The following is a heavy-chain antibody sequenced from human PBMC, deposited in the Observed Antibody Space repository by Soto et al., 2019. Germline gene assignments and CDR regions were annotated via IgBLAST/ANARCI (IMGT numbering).Heavy chain of an antibody. D-gene: IGHD6-19*01. V-gene: IGHV3-66*04. CDR1: GFTVSNNY. CDR3: ARHPDSSGWYFYFEY. CDR2: TYSGGST. J-gene: IGHJ4*02. Sequence: GGSLRLSCAASGFTVSNNYMSWVRQAPGKGLEWVSVTYSGGSTYYADSVKGRFTISRDNSENTLYLQMSSLRAEDTALYYCARHPDSSGWYFYFEYWGQGTLVTVSS.